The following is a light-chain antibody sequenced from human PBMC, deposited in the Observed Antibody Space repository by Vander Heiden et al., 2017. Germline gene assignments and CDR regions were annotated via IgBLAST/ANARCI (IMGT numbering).Light chain of an antibody. V-gene: IGKV3D-15*01. Sequence: EIVMTHSTATLSVSPGERATLSCMASQSVSSNLAWYQQKPGQAPRLLIYGASTRATGIPARFSGSGYGTEFTLTISSRQSEDSAVYYCQQHNNWPPLTFGGGTKVEIK. CDR2: GAS. J-gene: IGKJ4*01. CDR1: QSVSSN. CDR3: QQHNNWPPLT.